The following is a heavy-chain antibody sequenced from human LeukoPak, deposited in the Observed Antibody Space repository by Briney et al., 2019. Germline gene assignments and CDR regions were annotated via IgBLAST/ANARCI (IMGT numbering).Heavy chain of an antibody. V-gene: IGHV4-4*07. J-gene: IGHJ4*02. CDR2: VHASGTT. Sequence: SETLSLTCSVSGFSVTTYHWSWIRQPAGKGREWIGRVHASGTTNYNPSLESRVTMSVDTSKNQLSLMLTSVTAADTAVYYCARDGLYSNGYSYFDYWGQGTLVTVSS. CDR3: ARDGLYSNGYSYFDY. CDR1: GFSVTTYH. D-gene: IGHD3-22*01.